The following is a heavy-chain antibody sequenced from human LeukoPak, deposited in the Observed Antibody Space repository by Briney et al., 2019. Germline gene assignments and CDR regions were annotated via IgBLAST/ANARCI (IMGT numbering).Heavy chain of an antibody. Sequence: GGSLRLSCAASGFTFSSYAMHWVRQAPGKGLEWVAVISYDGSNKYYADSVKGRFTISRDNSKNTLYLQMNSLRAEDTAVYYCAKDRTAPIFGESYYYYGMDVWGQGTTVTVSS. J-gene: IGHJ6*02. CDR3: AKDRTAPIFGESYYYYGMDV. CDR1: GFTFSSYA. CDR2: ISYDGSNK. D-gene: IGHD3-3*01. V-gene: IGHV3-30*04.